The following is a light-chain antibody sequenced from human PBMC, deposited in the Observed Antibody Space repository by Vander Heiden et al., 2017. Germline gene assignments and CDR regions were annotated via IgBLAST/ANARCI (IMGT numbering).Light chain of an antibody. J-gene: IGKJ2*01. CDR1: QSVSSSY. Sequence: EIVLTQSPGTLSLSPGERATLSCRASQSVSSSYLAWYQQKPGQAPRLLIYGASSRATGIPDRVSGSGSGTDFTLTISRLETEDFAVYYCQQYGSSPLYTFGQGTKLEIK. CDR3: QQYGSSPLYT. CDR2: GAS. V-gene: IGKV3-20*01.